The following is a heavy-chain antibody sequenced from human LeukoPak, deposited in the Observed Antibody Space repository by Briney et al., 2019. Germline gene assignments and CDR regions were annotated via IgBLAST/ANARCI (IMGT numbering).Heavy chain of an antibody. J-gene: IGHJ1*01. D-gene: IGHD3-22*01. Sequence: GGSLRLSCAVSGATFSRYWMHWVRHAPGKGLGWVSRINGDGSRTAYADSVKGRFTISRDNARNTLYLQMNSLKAEDTAVYYVARAVYDSSAYQPLEHWGQGTLVTVSS. V-gene: IGHV3-74*01. CDR2: INGDGSRT. CDR3: ARAVYDSSAYQPLEH. CDR1: GATFSRYW.